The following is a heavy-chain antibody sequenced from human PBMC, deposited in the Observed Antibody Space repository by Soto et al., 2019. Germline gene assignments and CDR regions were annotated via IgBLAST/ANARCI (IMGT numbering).Heavy chain of an antibody. CDR1: GGSFSGYY. V-gene: IGHV4-34*01. CDR3: ARLTGTTPYFDY. D-gene: IGHD1-7*01. CDR2: INHSGST. Sequence: LALTCAVYGGSFSGYYWSWIRQPPGKGLEWIGEINHSGSTNYNPSLKSRVTISVDTSKNQFSLKLSSVTEEDTAVYYCARLTGTTPYFDYWGQGKLVTVSS. J-gene: IGHJ4*02.